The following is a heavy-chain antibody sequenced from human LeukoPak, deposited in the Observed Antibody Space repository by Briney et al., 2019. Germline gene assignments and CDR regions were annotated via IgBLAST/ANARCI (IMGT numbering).Heavy chain of an antibody. CDR3: ARDYGGIDY. CDR1: GGSISSGSYY. J-gene: IGHJ4*02. CDR2: IYTSGST. Sequence: SQTLSLTCTVPGGSISSGSYYWSWIRQPAGKGLEWIGRIYTSGSTNYNPSLKSRVTVSVDTSKNQFSLKLSSVTAADTAVYYCARDYGGIDYWGQGTLVTVSS. D-gene: IGHD3-16*01. V-gene: IGHV4-61*02.